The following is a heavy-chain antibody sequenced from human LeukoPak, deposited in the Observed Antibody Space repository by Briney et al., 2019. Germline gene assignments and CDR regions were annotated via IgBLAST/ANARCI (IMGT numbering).Heavy chain of an antibody. J-gene: IGHJ4*02. Sequence: GGSLRLSCGASGFSSNESYMTWIRQAPGKGLEWVAYISGRSYSMYYADSVKGRFTISRDNARNSLYLHMNSLRADDTAVYYCARGKRRFDSWGQGTLVTVSS. CDR3: ARGKRRFDS. CDR1: GFSSNESY. V-gene: IGHV3-11*01. CDR2: ISGRSYSM.